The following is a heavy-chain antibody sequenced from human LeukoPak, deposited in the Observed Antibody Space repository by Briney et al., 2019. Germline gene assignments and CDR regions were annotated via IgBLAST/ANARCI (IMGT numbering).Heavy chain of an antibody. CDR2: IKPDGSQK. CDR1: GFTFSNYW. D-gene: IGHD2-2*01. V-gene: IGHV3-7*01. CDR3: ARESRFVVPAAMSFEDY. Sequence: GGSLRLSCAASGFTFSNYWMSWVRQAPGKGLEWVANIKPDGSQKYYVDSLKGRSTISRDNAKNSLYLQMNSLRAEDTAVYYCARESRFVVPAAMSFEDYWGQGTLVTVSS. J-gene: IGHJ4*02.